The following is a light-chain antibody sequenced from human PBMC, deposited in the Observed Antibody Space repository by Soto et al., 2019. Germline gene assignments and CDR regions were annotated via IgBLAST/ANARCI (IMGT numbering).Light chain of an antibody. J-gene: IGLJ1*01. CDR1: SSDGGAYDY. CDR3: NSYTRSTKYV. CDR2: EVT. Sequence: QSVLTQPASVSVSPGQSITVACTGTSSDGGAYDYVSWYQHHPGKAPKLIIYEVTNRPSGVSNRFSGSESGNTASLTISGLQAEYEADYYCNSYTRSTKYVFGTGPKVTVL. V-gene: IGLV2-14*01.